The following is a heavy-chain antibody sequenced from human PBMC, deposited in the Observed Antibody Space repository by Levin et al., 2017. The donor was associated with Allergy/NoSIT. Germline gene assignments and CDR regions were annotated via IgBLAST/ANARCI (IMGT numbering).Heavy chain of an antibody. J-gene: IGHJ4*02. Sequence: GESLKISCKASGYRFTNYWIAWVRQMPGKGLEWMGIFHPGEFDVRYSPSFQGQVTFSGDRWFSTAYLQWTSLKASDTAMYYCARLAPMGTTDTIDFWGQGTLVTVSS. D-gene: IGHD1/OR15-1a*01. CDR2: FHPGEFDV. V-gene: IGHV5-51*01. CDR3: ARLAPMGTTDTIDF. CDR1: GYRFTNYW.